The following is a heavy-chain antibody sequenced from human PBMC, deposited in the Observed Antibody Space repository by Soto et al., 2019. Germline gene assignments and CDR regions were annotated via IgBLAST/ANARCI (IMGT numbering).Heavy chain of an antibody. Sequence: SVKVSCKASGGTFSSYAISWVRQAPGQGLEWMGGIIPIFGTANYAQKFQGRVTITADESTSTAYMELSSLRSEDTAVYYCASPDCSSTSCPFDYWGQGTLVTVS. CDR2: IIPIFGTA. D-gene: IGHD2-2*01. CDR1: GGTFSSYA. V-gene: IGHV1-69*13. CDR3: ASPDCSSTSCPFDY. J-gene: IGHJ4*02.